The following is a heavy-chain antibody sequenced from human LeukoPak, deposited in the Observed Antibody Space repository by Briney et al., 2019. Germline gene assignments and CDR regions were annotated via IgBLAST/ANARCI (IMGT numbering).Heavy chain of an antibody. CDR3: AKGPRAVEHSTQYFAY. J-gene: IGHJ4*02. D-gene: IGHD1/OR15-1a*01. CDR2: IHGSGGTT. CDR1: GFTVSSNY. V-gene: IGHV3-23*01. Sequence: GGSLRLSCAASGFTVSSNYMSWVRQAPGKGLEWVSSIHGSGGTTYYADSVKGRFTVSRDSSKNTLYLQMKSLRAEDTAVYYCAKGPRAVEHSTQYFAYWGQGALVTVSS.